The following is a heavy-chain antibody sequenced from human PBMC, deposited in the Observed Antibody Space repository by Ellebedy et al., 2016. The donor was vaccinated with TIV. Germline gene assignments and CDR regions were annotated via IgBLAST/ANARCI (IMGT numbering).Heavy chain of an antibody. CDR1: GYSFSSYA. D-gene: IGHD3-10*01. V-gene: IGHV3-23*01. CDR3: ASSRYHYYVGNTIFAY. CDR2: VNGGGLVI. Sequence: PGGSLRLSCAGSGYSFSSYAMSWVRQAPGKGPEWVAGVNGGGLVIAYADSVKGRFTISRDNSKNTLDLQMNSLRVEDTAVYYCASSRYHYYVGNTIFAYWGQGTLVTVSS. J-gene: IGHJ4*02.